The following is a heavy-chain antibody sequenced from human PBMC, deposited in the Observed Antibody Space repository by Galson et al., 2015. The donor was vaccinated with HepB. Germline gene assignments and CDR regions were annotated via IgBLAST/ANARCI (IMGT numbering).Heavy chain of an antibody. CDR2: ISYDGSNK. V-gene: IGHV3-30-3*01. Sequence: SLRLSCAASGLTFSSYAMHWVRQAPGKGLEWVAVISYDGSNKYYADSVKGRFTISRDNSKNSLYLQMNSLRAEDTAVYYCSRYCSSTSCYRAFDIWGQGTMVTVSS. CDR1: GLTFSSYA. J-gene: IGHJ3*02. D-gene: IGHD2-2*01. CDR3: SRYCSSTSCYRAFDI.